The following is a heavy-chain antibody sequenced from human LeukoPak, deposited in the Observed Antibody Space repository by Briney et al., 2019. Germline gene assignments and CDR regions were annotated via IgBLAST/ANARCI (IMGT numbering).Heavy chain of an antibody. CDR3: ACSYSGSSSTPDY. Sequence: ASVKVSCKASGYTFTSYGISWVRQAPGQGLEWMGIINPSGGSTSYAQKFQGRVTMTRDTSTSTVYMELSSLRSEDTAVYYCACSYSGSSSTPDYWGQGTLVTVSS. V-gene: IGHV1-46*01. D-gene: IGHD1-26*01. J-gene: IGHJ4*02. CDR2: INPSGGST. CDR1: GYTFTSYG.